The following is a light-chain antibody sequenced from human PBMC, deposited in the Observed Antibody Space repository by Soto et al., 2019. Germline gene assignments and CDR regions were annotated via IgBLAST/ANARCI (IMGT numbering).Light chain of an antibody. CDR1: QSVSNN. CDR3: QQYNNWPRT. CDR2: GAS. V-gene: IGKV3D-15*01. J-gene: IGKJ1*01. Sequence: EIVLTQSPGTLSLSPGERATLSCRASQSVSNNYLAWYQQKPGQAPRLLIYGASNRATGIPDRFSGSGSGTEFTLTISSLQSEDFAVYYCQQYNNWPRTFGQGTKGDIK.